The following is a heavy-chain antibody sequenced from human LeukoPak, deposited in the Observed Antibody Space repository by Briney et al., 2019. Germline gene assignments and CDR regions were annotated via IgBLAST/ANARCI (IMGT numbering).Heavy chain of an antibody. J-gene: IGHJ4*02. Sequence: GESLKISCKGSGYSFTSYWIGWVRQMPGKGLEWMGIIYPGDSDTRYSPSFQGQVTISADKSISTAYLQWSSLKASDTAMYYCARDGSGIVGATTFGGYWGQGTLVTVSS. CDR3: ARDGSGIVGATTFGGY. D-gene: IGHD1-26*01. V-gene: IGHV5-51*01. CDR1: GYSFTSYW. CDR2: IYPGDSDT.